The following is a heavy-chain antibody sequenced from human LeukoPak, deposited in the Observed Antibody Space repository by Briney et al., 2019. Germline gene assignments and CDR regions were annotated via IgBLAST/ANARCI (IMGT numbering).Heavy chain of an antibody. J-gene: IGHJ4*02. CDR1: GFTFSSYG. D-gene: IGHD5-12*01. CDR2: IRYDGSNK. CDR3: AKGVGPRTVGIVATTLDY. V-gene: IGHV3-30*02. Sequence: GGSLRLSCAASGFTFSSYGMHWVRQAPGKGLEWVAFIRYDGSNKYYADSVKGRFTISRDNSKNTLYLQMNSLRAEDTAVYYCAKGVGPRTVGIVATTLDYWGQGTLVTVSS.